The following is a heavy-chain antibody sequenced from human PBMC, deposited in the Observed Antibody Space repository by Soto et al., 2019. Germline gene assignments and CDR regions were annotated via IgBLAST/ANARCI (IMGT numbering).Heavy chain of an antibody. Sequence: QVQLVESGGGVVQPGTSLRLSCAASGFTFTTYAMHWFRQAPGKGLEWVAAISSDGNNKYYADSVKGRFTISRDNSENTLSLQMNSLRAEDTAVYHCASGTSGSCYSAGVYWGQGTLATVSS. D-gene: IGHD2-15*01. CDR2: ISSDGNNK. V-gene: IGHV3-30-3*01. J-gene: IGHJ4*02. CDR3: ASGTSGSCYSAGVY. CDR1: GFTFTTYA.